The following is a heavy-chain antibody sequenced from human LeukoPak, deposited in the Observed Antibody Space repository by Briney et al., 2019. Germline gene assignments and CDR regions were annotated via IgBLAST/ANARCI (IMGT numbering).Heavy chain of an antibody. CDR1: GFTFTSSA. CDR3: PADPDSSGWYGGGDY. CDR2: IVVGSGNT. J-gene: IGHJ4*02. Sequence: GTSVKVSCKASGFTFTSSAMQWVRQARGQRLEWRGWIVVGSGNTNYAQKFQERVTITSDMSTSTAYMELSSLRSEDTAVYYCPADPDSSGWYGGGDYWGQGTLVTVSS. V-gene: IGHV1-58*02. D-gene: IGHD6-19*01.